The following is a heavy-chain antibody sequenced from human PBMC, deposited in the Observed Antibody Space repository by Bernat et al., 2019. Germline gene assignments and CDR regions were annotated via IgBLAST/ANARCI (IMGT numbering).Heavy chain of an antibody. J-gene: IGHJ4*02. CDR1: GYIFTGYY. CDR2: INPSGGST. Sequence: QVQVVQSGAEVKKPGASVKVSCKASGYIFTGYYMHWVRQAPGQGLEWMGIINPSGGSTSYAQKLQGRVTMTRDTSTSTVYMELSSLRSEDTAVYYCAREWHDSSGYYYPEDYFDYWGQGTLVTVSS. V-gene: IGHV1-46*03. CDR3: AREWHDSSGYYYPEDYFDY. D-gene: IGHD3-22*01.